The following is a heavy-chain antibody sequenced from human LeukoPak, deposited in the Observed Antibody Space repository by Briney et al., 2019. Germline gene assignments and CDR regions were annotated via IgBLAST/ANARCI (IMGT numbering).Heavy chain of an antibody. V-gene: IGHV1-24*01. CDR3: ARPSRGYCSGGSCYVLDY. CDR2: FDPEDGET. D-gene: IGHD2-15*01. CDR1: GYTFTGYY. Sequence: ASVKVSCKASGYTFTGYYMHWVRQAPGKGLEWMGGFDPEDGETIYAQKFQGRVTITADKSTSTAYMELSSLRSEDTAVYYCARPSRGYCSGGSCYVLDYWGQGTLVTVSS. J-gene: IGHJ4*02.